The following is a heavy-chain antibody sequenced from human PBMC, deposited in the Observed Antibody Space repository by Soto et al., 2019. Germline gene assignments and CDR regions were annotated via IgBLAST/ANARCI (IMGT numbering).Heavy chain of an antibody. J-gene: IGHJ4*01. V-gene: IGHV3-23*01. D-gene: IGHD2-15*01. CDR2: ISGSGGST. CDR1: GFTFSSYA. CDR3: AKDPHVVVVAALFDY. Sequence: GGSLRLSCVASGFTFSSYAMSWVRQAPGKGLEWVSAISGSGGSTYYADSVKGRFTISRDNSKNTLYLQMNSLRAEDTAVYYCAKDPHVVVVAALFDYWGEGTLVTVSS.